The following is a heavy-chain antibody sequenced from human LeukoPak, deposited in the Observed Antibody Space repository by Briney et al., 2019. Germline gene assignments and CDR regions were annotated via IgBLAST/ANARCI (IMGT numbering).Heavy chain of an antibody. V-gene: IGHV4-30-2*02. CDR1: GGSISSGGYY. CDR2: IYHSGST. J-gene: IGHJ4*02. Sequence: PSETLSLTCTVSGGSISSGGYYWSWIRHPPGKGLEWIGYIYHSGSTYYSPSLTSRVTISVDRSNNQFSLKLTSVTAADTAVYYCAKDQQGFDYWGQGTLVTVSS. CDR3: AKDQQGFDY. D-gene: IGHD2-2*01.